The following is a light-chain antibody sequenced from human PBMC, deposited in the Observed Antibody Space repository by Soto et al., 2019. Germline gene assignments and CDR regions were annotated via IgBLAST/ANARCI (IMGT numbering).Light chain of an antibody. CDR1: SSDVGGYNY. CDR2: EVS. Sequence: QSALTQPPSASGSPGQSVTISCTGTSSDVGGYNYVSWYQHHPGKAPKLLIYEVSNRPSGVSNRFSGSKSGNTASLTISGLQAEDEADYFCSSYRSSHTLLFGGGTKLTVL. V-gene: IGLV2-14*01. CDR3: SSYRSSHTLL. J-gene: IGLJ2*01.